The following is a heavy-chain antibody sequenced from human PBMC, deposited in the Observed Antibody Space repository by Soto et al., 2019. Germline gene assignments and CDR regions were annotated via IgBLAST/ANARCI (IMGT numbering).Heavy chain of an antibody. D-gene: IGHD5-18*01. CDR3: TRHGDTAMVLPLYYGMDV. CDR1: GFTFSGSA. V-gene: IGHV3-73*02. J-gene: IGHJ6*02. Sequence: EVQLVESGGGLVQPGGSLKLSCAASGFTFSGSAMHWVRQASGKGLEWVGRIRSKANSYATAYAASVKGRFTISRDDSKNPAYLQMNSLKAEDTAVYYCTRHGDTAMVLPLYYGMDVWGQGTTVTVSS. CDR2: IRSKANSYAT.